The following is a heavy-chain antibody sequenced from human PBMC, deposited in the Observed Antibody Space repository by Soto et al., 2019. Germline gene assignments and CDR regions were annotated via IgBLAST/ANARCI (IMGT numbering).Heavy chain of an antibody. D-gene: IGHD3-22*01. V-gene: IGHV3-21*01. J-gene: IGHJ4*02. CDR1: GFTFSSYS. CDR3: AREALLYYYDSSGYSNPDY. CDR2: ISSSSSYI. Sequence: PGGSLRLSCAASGFTFSSYSMNWVRQAPGKGLEWVSSISSSSSYIYYADSVKGRFTISRDNAKNSLYLQMNSLRAEDTAVYYCAREALLYYYDSSGYSNPDYWGQGTLVTVSS.